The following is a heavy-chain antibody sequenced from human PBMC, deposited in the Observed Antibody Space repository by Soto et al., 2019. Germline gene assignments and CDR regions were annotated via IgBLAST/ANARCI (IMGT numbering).Heavy chain of an antibody. CDR2: ISGSGGST. CDR1: GFTFSSYA. Sequence: GGSLRLSCAASGFTFSSYAMSWVRQAPGKGLEWVSAISGSGGSTYYADSVKGRFTISRDNSKNTLYLQMNSLRAEDTAVYYCATTFLHRGYCSSTSCSLLTKFDYWGQGTLVTVSS. V-gene: IGHV3-23*01. CDR3: ATTFLHRGYCSSTSCSLLTKFDY. D-gene: IGHD2-2*01. J-gene: IGHJ4*02.